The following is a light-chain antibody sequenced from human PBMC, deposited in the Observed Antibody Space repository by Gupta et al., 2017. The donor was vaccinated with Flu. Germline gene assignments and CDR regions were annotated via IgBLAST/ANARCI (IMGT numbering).Light chain of an antibody. CDR1: SSNIGAGYD. CDR2: ANR. Sequence: VTLSCTGSSSNIGAGYDVHWYQQLPGTAPKLLIYANRNRPSGVPDRFSGSKSGTSASLAITGLQAEDEADYYCQSFDSSLSGYVFGTATKVTVL. V-gene: IGLV1-40*01. CDR3: QSFDSSLSGYV. J-gene: IGLJ1*01.